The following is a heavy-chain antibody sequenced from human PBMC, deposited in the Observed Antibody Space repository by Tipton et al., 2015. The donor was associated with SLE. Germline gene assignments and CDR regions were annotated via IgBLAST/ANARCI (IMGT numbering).Heavy chain of an antibody. V-gene: IGHV4-34*01. CDR2: INRDGSS. D-gene: IGHD5-24*01. J-gene: IGHJ5*02. CDR3: ARGGRQLVPFTWFDT. CDR1: DESFCGYY. Sequence: TLSLTCGFYDESFCGYYWNWIRKSPGKGLEWIGQINRDGSSNYNQSLKSRVTISVDTTTNHFSLTLTSVTAADTAVYFCARGGRQLVPFTWFDTWGQGTLVTVSS.